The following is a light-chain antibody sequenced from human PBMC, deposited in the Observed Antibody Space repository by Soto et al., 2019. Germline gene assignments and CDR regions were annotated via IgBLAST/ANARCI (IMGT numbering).Light chain of an antibody. CDR3: QSYDSSLSGSHVV. J-gene: IGLJ2*01. CDR2: GNS. V-gene: IGLV1-40*01. CDR1: SSNIGAGYD. Sequence: QSVLTQPPSVSGAPGQRVTISCTGSSSNIGAGYDVHWYRQLPGTAPKLLIYGNSNRPSGVPDRFSGSKSGTSASLAITGLQAEDEADYYCQSYDSSLSGSHVVFGGGTQLTVL.